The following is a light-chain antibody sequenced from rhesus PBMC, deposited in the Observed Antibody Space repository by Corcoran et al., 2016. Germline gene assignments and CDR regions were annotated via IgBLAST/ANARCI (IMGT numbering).Light chain of an antibody. CDR2: KAS. V-gene: IGKV1-22*01. CDR1: QGISSW. CDR3: PQYSCRPYS. Sequence: DIQMTQSPSSLSASVGDTVTITCRASQGISSWLAWYQQKPGNAPKLLIYKASSLQSGVPSRFSGSGSGTDFTLTISSLQSEDFATYYCPQYSCRPYSFGQGTKVEIK. J-gene: IGKJ2*01.